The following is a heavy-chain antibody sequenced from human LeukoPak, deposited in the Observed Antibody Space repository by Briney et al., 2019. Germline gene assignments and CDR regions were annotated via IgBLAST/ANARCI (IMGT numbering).Heavy chain of an antibody. V-gene: IGHV3-7*01. Sequence: GGSLRLSCAASGFTFSSYWMSWVRQAPGKGLEWVANIKQHGSEKYYVDSVKGRFTISRDNAKNSLFLQMSSLRAEDTAVYYCARRVPSQVITDYFDYWGQGTLVTVSS. CDR1: GFTFSSYW. CDR2: IKQHGSEK. CDR3: ARRVPSQVITDYFDY. D-gene: IGHD3-16*01. J-gene: IGHJ4*02.